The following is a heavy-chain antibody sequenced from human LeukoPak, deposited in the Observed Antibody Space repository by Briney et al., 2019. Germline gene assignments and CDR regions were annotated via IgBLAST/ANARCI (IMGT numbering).Heavy chain of an antibody. V-gene: IGHV1-18*01. CDR3: ARDLGYCSSTSCYYCGY. CDR1: GYTFTSYG. J-gene: IGHJ4*02. D-gene: IGHD2-2*01. Sequence: ASVKVSCKASGYTFTSYGISWVRQAPGQGLEWMGWISAYNGNTNYAQKLQGRVTMTTDTSTSTAYMELRSLRSDDTAVYCCARDLGYCSSTSCYYCGYWGQGTLVTVSS. CDR2: ISAYNGNT.